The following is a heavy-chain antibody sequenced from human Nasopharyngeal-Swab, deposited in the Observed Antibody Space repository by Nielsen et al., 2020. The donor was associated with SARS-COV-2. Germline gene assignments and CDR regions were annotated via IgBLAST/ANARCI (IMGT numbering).Heavy chain of an antibody. Sequence: ASVKVSCKASGYTFTSYAMNWVRQAPGQGLEWMGWINTNTGNPTYAQGFTGRFVFSFDPSVSTAYLQISSLKAEDTAVYYCAREAAAGIVYGMDVWGQGTTVTVSS. D-gene: IGHD6-13*01. V-gene: IGHV7-4-1*02. CDR3: AREAAAGIVYGMDV. J-gene: IGHJ6*02. CDR1: GYTFTSYA. CDR2: INTNTGNP.